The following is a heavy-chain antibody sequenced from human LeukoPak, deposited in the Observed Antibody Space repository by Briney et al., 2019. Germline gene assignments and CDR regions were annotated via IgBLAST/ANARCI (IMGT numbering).Heavy chain of an antibody. CDR2: IYGTGTT. Sequence: GESLRLSCAVSGFTVSNNHLTWVRQAPGKGLECVSNIYGTGTTYYADSVKGRVSISRDNAKNTVYLQMNGLRVEDTAVYYCAGYGGNSFWGQGILVTVSS. CDR1: GFTVSNNH. V-gene: IGHV3-66*01. D-gene: IGHD4-23*01. J-gene: IGHJ4*02. CDR3: AGYGGNSF.